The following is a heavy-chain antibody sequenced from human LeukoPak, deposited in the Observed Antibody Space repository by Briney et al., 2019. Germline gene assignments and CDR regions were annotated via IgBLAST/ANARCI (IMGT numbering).Heavy chain of an antibody. CDR1: GGSISSGSYQ. V-gene: IGHV4-61*02. CDR2: IYTSGSS. D-gene: IGHD2-2*01. Sequence: PSQTLSLTCTVSGGSISSGSYQWNWIRQPAGKGLEWIGRIYTSGSSNYNPSLKSRVTITVDTSKNQFSLKLSSVTAADTAVYYCARDPPYCSSTGCYGDSYYYYMDVWGKGTTVTVSS. J-gene: IGHJ6*03. CDR3: ARDPPYCSSTGCYGDSYYYYMDV.